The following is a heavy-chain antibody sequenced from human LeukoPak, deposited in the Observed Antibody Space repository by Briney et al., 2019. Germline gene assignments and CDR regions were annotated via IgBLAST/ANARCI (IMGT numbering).Heavy chain of an antibody. CDR2: ISSSSSTI. V-gene: IGHV3-48*01. CDR3: ASQAIGIAGGYYYYGMDV. CDR1: GFTFSSYS. D-gene: IGHD6-13*01. Sequence: GGSLRLSCAASGFTFSSYSMNWVRQAPGKGLEWVSYISSSSSTIYYADSVKGRFTISRDSSKNTLYLQMNSLRAEDTAVYYCASQAIGIAGGYYYYGMDVWGQGTTVTVSS. J-gene: IGHJ6*02.